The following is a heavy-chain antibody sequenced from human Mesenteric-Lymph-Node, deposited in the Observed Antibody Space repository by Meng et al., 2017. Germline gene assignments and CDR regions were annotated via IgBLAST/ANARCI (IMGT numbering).Heavy chain of an antibody. D-gene: IGHD5-12*01. CDR3: ARVSGYSGYTLDY. Sequence: GESLKISCAASGFTFSSYWMHWVRQAPGKGLVWVSRINSDGSSTSYADSVKGRFTISRDNAKNTLYLQMNSLRAEDTAVYYCARVSGYSGYTLDYWGQGTLVTVSS. CDR1: GFTFSSYW. CDR2: INSDGSST. V-gene: IGHV3-74*01. J-gene: IGHJ4*02.